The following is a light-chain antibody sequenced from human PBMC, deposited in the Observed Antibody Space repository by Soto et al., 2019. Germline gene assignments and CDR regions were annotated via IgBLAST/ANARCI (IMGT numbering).Light chain of an antibody. CDR3: QQYFS. V-gene: IGKV1-33*01. CDR2: DVS. J-gene: IGKJ3*01. Sequence: DIQMTQSPSSLSASVGDRVTITCQASQGISYSLNWYQQRPGKAPKLLINDVSNLETGVPSRFSGSGSGTDFTLTINSLQPEDIATYYCQQYFSFGPGTKVDI. CDR1: QGISYS.